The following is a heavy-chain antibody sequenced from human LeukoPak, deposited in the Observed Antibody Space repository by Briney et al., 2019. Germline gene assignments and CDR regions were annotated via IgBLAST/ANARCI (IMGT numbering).Heavy chain of an antibody. V-gene: IGHV3-21*01. Sequence: GGSLRLSCAASGFTSSSYSMNWVRQAPGKGLEWVSSISSSSSYIYYADSVKGRFTISRDNAKNSLYLQMNSLRAEDTAVYYCASAEGSYYDYWGQGTLVTVSS. J-gene: IGHJ4*02. CDR2: ISSSSSYI. D-gene: IGHD3-10*01. CDR3: ASAEGSYYDY. CDR1: GFTSSSYS.